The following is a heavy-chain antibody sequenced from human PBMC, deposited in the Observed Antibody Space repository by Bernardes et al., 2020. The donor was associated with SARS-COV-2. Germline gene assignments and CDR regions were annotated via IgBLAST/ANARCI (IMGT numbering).Heavy chain of an antibody. CDR2: VYYLGGA. J-gene: IGHJ3*02. CDR3: ARDLDRLYSGSRTDAFDI. V-gene: IGHV4-59*11. Sequence: SETLSLTCTVSGGSINSHHWNWIRQPPGKGLEWIGNVYYLGGANYNSSLKSRLTISLDTSKTQFSLKMTSVTTADTAVYYCARDLDRLYSGSRTDAFDIWGQGTMVTVSS. CDR1: GGSINSHH. D-gene: IGHD1-26*01.